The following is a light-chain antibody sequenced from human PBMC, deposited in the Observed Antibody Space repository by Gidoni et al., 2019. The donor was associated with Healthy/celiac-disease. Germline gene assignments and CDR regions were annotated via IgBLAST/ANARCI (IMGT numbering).Light chain of an antibody. Sequence: LTQPASVSGSPGQSITISCTGTSSDVGGYNYVSWYQQHPGKAPKLMIYYVSNRPSGVSNRFSGSKSGNTASLTISGLQAEDEADYYCSSYTSSSTLDWVFGGGTKLTVL. J-gene: IGLJ3*02. CDR1: SSDVGGYNY. CDR2: YVS. V-gene: IGLV2-14*03. CDR3: SSYTSSSTLDWV.